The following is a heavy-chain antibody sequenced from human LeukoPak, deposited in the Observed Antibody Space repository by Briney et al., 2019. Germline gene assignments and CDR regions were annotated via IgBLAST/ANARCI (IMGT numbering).Heavy chain of an antibody. V-gene: IGHV3-7*01. CDR1: GFTFENYW. CDR3: ARWAGVTDY. J-gene: IGHJ4*02. CDR2: IKQDGSVE. Sequence: GGSLRLSCVASGFTFENYWMSWVRQAPGKGPEWVANIKQDGSVEHYMDSVKGRFTISRDNAKNSLILQMNSLRAEDTAVYYCARWAGVTDYWGQGTLVTVSS. D-gene: IGHD5-18*01.